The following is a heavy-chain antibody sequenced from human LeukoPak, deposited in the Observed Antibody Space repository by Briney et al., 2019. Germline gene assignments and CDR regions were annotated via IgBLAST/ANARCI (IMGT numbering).Heavy chain of an antibody. J-gene: IGHJ4*02. V-gene: IGHV3-23*01. D-gene: IGHD6-19*01. CDR2: ISGSGGST. CDR3: ARARSSGWYSFDY. CDR1: GFTFSSYA. Sequence: GGSLRLSCAASGFTFSSYAMSWVRQAPGKGLEWVSAISGSGGSTYYPGSVKGRFTISRENAKNSLYLQMNSLRAGDTAVYYCARARSSGWYSFDYWGQGTLVTVSS.